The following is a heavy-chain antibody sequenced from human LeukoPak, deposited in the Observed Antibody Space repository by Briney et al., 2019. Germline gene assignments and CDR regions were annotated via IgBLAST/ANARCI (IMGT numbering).Heavy chain of an antibody. D-gene: IGHD5-18*01. CDR2: IKQDGSER. CDR1: GFTFSNYW. V-gene: IGHV3-7*01. J-gene: IGHJ4*02. Sequence: GGSLRLSCAASGFTFSNYWMSWVRQAPGKGLEWVANIKQDGSERYYVDSVKGRFTISRDNSKNTLYLQMNSLRAEDTAVYYCARPTPGMGAAMDGLGDYWGQGTLVTVSS. CDR3: ARPTPGMGAAMDGLGDY.